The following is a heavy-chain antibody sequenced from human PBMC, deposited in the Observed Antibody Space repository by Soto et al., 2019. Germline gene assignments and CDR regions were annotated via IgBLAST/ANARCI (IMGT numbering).Heavy chain of an antibody. D-gene: IGHD2-15*01. V-gene: IGHV3-74*02. CDR2: INSDGSVA. Sequence: EVQLVESGGGLVQPGGSLRLSCAASGFTFSNYWMYWVRQAPGKGLEWVSRINSDGSVASYADSVKGRLTISRDNAKNTLYLQMDSLRAEDTAVYYCARGDCVGGSCYSLAGSFYYYMDAWGKGTTVTVFS. CDR1: GFTFSNYW. J-gene: IGHJ6*03. CDR3: ARGDCVGGSCYSLAGSFYYYMDA.